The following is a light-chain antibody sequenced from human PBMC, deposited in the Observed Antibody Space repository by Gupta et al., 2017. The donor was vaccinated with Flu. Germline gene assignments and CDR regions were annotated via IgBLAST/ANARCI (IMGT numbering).Light chain of an antibody. CDR3: SSYAGSYTWV. CDR1: SSYCGGYTY. J-gene: IGLJ2*01. V-gene: IGLV2-11*03. CDR2: EVS. Sequence: TSSYCGGYTYVSWYQQHPGKAPKLMIYEVSDRPSGVSNRFSGSKSGSTASLTISGLQPEDEANYYCSSYAGSYTWVFGGGTKLTVL.